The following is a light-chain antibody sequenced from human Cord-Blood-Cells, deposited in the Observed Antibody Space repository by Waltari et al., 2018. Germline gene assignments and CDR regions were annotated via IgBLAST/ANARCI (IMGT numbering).Light chain of an antibody. CDR1: SSAVGGYTY. CDR2: DVS. Sequence: QSALTQPRSVSGSPGQSVTISCTGTSSAVGGYTYVSLYQQHPGKAPKLMIYDVSKRPSGVPDRFSGSKSGNTASLTISGLQAEDEADYYCCSYAGSYTFVVFGGGTKLTVL. J-gene: IGLJ2*01. CDR3: CSYAGSYTFVV. V-gene: IGLV2-11*01.